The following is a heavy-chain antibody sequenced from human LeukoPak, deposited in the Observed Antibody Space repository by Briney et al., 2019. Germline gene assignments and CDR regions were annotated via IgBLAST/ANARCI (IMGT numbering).Heavy chain of an antibody. V-gene: IGHV4-59*02. D-gene: IGHD6-13*01. CDR3: AREVYSASWDPLDY. Sequence: SETLSLTCVVSGASVISSHWNWIRQLPGKGLEWIGCLSYTGKTDYNPSLTSRVTISLDTSKNQVSLKLPSVTAADTAVYYCAREVYSASWDPLDYWGQGALVTVSS. CDR1: GASVISSH. J-gene: IGHJ4*02. CDR2: LSYTGKT.